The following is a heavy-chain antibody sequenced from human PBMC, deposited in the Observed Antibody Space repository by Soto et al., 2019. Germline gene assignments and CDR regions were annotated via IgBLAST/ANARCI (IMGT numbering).Heavy chain of an antibody. J-gene: IGHJ4*02. CDR3: ARGPTLSYSFDY. V-gene: IGHV3-66*01. CDR2: IYSGGTT. CDR1: GFTVSSNY. Sequence: EVQLVESGGGLVQPGGSLRLSCAAPGFTVSSNYMSWVRQAPGKGLEWVSVIYSGGTTYYADSVKGRFTISRDNSENTLYLQMNSLRAEDTAVYYCARGPTLSYSFDYWGQGTLVTVSS.